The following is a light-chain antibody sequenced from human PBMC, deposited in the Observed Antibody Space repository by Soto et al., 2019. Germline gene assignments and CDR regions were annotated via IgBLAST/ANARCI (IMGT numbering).Light chain of an antibody. CDR2: GVS. J-gene: IGKJ5*01. CDR1: QSVSSN. CDR3: QQYNKWPIT. Sequence: EIVMTQSPDTLSVSPGERATLSCRVSQSVSSNLAWYQQKPGQAPRLLMYGVSTRAAGIPARFSGSGSGTEFTLTISSLQSEDFAVYYCQQYNKWPITFGQGTRLEIK. V-gene: IGKV3-15*01.